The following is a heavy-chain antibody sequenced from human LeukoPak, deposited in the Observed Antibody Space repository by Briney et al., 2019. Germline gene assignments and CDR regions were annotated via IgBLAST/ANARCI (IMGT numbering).Heavy chain of an antibody. CDR1: GGTFSSYA. CDR2: IIPIFGTA. V-gene: IGHV1-69*05. D-gene: IGHD3-22*01. J-gene: IGHJ5*02. Sequence: ASVTVSCKASGGTFSSYAISWVRQAPGQGLEWMGGIIPIFGTANYAQKFQGRVTMTTDESTSTAYMELSSLRSEDTAVYYCATERQAYYYDSSGPNVRANWFDPWGQGTLVTVSS. CDR3: ATERQAYYYDSSGPNVRANWFDP.